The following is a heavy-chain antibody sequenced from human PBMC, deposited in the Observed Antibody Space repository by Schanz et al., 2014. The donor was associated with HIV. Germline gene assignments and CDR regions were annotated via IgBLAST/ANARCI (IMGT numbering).Heavy chain of an antibody. J-gene: IGHJ4*02. CDR1: GYTFSDHY. CDR3: ARDSPVAAGTLDY. Sequence: QVQLVQSGAEVKKPGASVTVSCKASGYTFSDHYMHWVRQAPGQGLEYMGGIIPIFGSPKYAQKFQGRVTITADKSTSTAYMELSSLRSEDTAVYYCARDSPVAAGTLDYWGQGTLVTVSS. CDR2: IIPIFGSP. D-gene: IGHD6-13*01. V-gene: IGHV1-69*06.